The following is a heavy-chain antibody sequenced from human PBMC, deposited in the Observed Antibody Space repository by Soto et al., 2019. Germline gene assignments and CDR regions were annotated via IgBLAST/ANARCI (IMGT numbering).Heavy chain of an antibody. J-gene: IGHJ4*02. CDR3: AKDENSNYEPEVFDY. Sequence: QVQLVESGGGVVQPGRSLRLSCAASGFTFSSYGMHWVRQAPGKGLEWVAVISYDGSNKYYADSVKGRFTISRDNSKNTLYLQMNSLRAEDTAVYYCAKDENSNYEPEVFDYWGQGTLVTVSS. CDR2: ISYDGSNK. CDR1: GFTFSSYG. D-gene: IGHD4-4*01. V-gene: IGHV3-30*18.